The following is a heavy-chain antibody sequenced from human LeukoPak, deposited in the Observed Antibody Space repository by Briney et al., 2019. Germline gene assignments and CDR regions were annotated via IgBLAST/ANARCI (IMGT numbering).Heavy chain of an antibody. CDR3: ATGKLDGYSYGYFDY. D-gene: IGHD5-18*01. V-gene: IGHV3-23*01. Sequence: PGGSLRLSCAASTFTFNSYVMSWVRQAPGKGLECVSATSDSGGSTYYADSVKGRFTISRDNSKNTLYLQMNRLRAEDTAVYYCATGKLDGYSYGYFDYWGQGTLVTVSS. J-gene: IGHJ4*02. CDR1: TFTFNSYV. CDR2: TSDSGGST.